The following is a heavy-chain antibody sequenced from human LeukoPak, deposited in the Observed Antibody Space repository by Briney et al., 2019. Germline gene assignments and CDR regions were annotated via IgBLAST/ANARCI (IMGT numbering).Heavy chain of an antibody. D-gene: IGHD2-2*01. Sequence: SETLSLTCAVYGGSFSGGYWSWIRQPPGKGLEWIGEINHSGSTNHNPSLKSRVTISVDTSKNQFSLKLSAVTAADAAVYYCARGGEVYCGSTRWNCSSNFFNYWGQGTLVTVSS. CDR3: ARGGEVYCGSTRWNCSSNFFNY. CDR1: GGSFSGGY. J-gene: IGHJ4*02. V-gene: IGHV4-34*01. CDR2: INHSGST.